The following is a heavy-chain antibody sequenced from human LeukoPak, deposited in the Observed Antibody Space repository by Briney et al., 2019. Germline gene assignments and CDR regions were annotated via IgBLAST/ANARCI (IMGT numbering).Heavy chain of an antibody. Sequence: KPSETLSLTCTVSGGSVTNTNYYWAWIRQPPGEGLEWIGSVYHSGITYYTPSLKSRVSISVDTSKNQFSLKLSSVTAADTAVYYCARDAGHQLSRRNYYAMDVWGQGTTVTVSS. CDR2: VYHSGIT. V-gene: IGHV4-39*07. D-gene: IGHD1-1*01. J-gene: IGHJ6*02. CDR3: ARDAGHQLSRRNYYAMDV. CDR1: GGSVTNTNYY.